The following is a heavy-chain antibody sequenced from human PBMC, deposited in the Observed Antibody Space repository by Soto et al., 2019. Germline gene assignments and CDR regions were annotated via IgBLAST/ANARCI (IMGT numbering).Heavy chain of an antibody. J-gene: IGHJ4*02. D-gene: IGHD3-9*01. Sequence: LXLTCTVSGGSMSSSSYYWGWILQPPGKGLEWIANMYFSGFYSGSTSYNPSLKSRVTISVDTPKNQFSLQVSSVTAADTAVYYCERGFDILTFGFCLDYWGQGTLVTVSS. V-gene: IGHV4-39*01. CDR2: MYFSGFYSGST. CDR3: ERGFDILTFGFCLDY. CDR1: GGSMSSSSYY.